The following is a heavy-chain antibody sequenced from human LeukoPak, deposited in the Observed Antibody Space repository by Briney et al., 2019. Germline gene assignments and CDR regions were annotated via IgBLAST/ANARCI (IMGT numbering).Heavy chain of an antibody. CDR1: GFTFSRYT. CDR3: MSYAGRSDDY. CDR2: ISSSSSYR. V-gene: IGHV3-21*01. J-gene: IGHJ4*02. Sequence: GESLRLSCTASGFTFSRYTMNWVRQAPGKGLEWVSSISSSSSYRYYADSVKGRFTISRDNAKNSLHLQMNSLRAEDTAVYYCMSYAGRSDDYWGQGILVTVSS. D-gene: IGHD3-16*01.